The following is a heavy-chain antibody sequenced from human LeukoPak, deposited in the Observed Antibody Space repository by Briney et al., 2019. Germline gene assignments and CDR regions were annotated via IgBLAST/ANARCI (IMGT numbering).Heavy chain of an antibody. Sequence: PGRSLRLSCAASGFSLNNYAMHWVRQAPGKGLEWVSAVSHDGNDKYYGDSVAGRFTIGRDTSKNTVILQMKSLRAEDTALYYCAKDGTGCGGDCYSDYWGQGTLVTVSS. V-gene: IGHV3-30*18. J-gene: IGHJ4*02. CDR2: VSHDGNDK. CDR3: AKDGTGCGGDCYSDY. CDR1: GFSLNNYA. D-gene: IGHD2-21*02.